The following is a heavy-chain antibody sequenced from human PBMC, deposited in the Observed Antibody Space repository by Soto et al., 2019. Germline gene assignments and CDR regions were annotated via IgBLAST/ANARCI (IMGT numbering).Heavy chain of an antibody. CDR3: ARRLTRPYCSGGSCYSRVEYYYYGMDV. CDR1: GGTFSSYA. J-gene: IGHJ6*02. V-gene: IGHV1-69*13. CDR2: IIPIFGTA. Sequence: SVKVSCKASGGTFSSYAISWVRQAPGQGLEWMGGIIPIFGTANYAQKFQGRVTITADESTSTAYMELSSLRSEDTAVYYCARRLTRPYCSGGSCYSRVEYYYYGMDVWGQGTTVTVS. D-gene: IGHD2-15*01.